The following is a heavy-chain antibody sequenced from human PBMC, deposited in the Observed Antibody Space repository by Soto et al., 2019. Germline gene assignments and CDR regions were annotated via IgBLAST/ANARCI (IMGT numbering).Heavy chain of an antibody. CDR1: GFTFINYG. CDR2: ISYDGSNK. V-gene: IGHV3-30*18. Sequence: HPGGSLRLSCAASGFTFINYGMYFFRHSPFKWLEWVAVISYDGSNKYYADSVKGRLTISRDNSKNTLYLLMDSLRTEDTAVYYCAKDSGVTTIYYYYYGMDVWGQGTTVTVS. CDR3: AKDSGVTTIYYYYYGMDV. J-gene: IGHJ6*02. D-gene: IGHD1-26*01.